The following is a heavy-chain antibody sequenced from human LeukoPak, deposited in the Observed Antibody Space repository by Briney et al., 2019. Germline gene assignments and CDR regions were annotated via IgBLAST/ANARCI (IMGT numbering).Heavy chain of an antibody. V-gene: IGHV4-59*12. CDR1: GGSISSSY. CDR2: VSYSGST. Sequence: PSETLSLTCTVSGGSISSSYWTWIRQPPGKGLEWIGYVSYSGSTNYNPSLNSRVTMSIDRSTNRFSLKLSSVTAADTAVYYCARDVRDSSGYYLRIFGYWGQGNLVTVSS. CDR3: ARDVRDSSGYYLRIFGY. J-gene: IGHJ4*02. D-gene: IGHD3-22*01.